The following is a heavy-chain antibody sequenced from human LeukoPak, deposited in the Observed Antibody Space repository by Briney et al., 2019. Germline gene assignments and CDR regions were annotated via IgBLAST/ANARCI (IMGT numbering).Heavy chain of an antibody. CDR1: GYSFTSYG. V-gene: IGHV1-18*01. CDR2: ISAYNGNT. Sequence: GASVKVCCKASGYSFTSYGISWVRQAPGQGLEWMGWISAYNGNTNYAQKLQGRVTMTTDTSTSTAYMELRSLRSDDTAVYYCARDDYGDYYDYWGQGTLVTVSS. D-gene: IGHD4-17*01. CDR3: ARDDYGDYYDY. J-gene: IGHJ4*02.